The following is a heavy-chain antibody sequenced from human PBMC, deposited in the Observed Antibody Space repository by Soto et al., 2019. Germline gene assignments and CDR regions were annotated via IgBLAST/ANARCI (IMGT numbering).Heavy chain of an antibody. V-gene: IGHV1-18*01. J-gene: IGHJ5*02. D-gene: IGHD6-19*01. Sequence: ASVKVSCKASGYTFTSYGISWVRQAPGQGLEWMGWISAYNGDTEYAQKLQGRVTMTTDTSTSTAYMELGSLRSDDTAVYYCARRSSGWYGSWFDPWGQGTLVTVSS. CDR2: ISAYNGDT. CDR3: ARRSSGWYGSWFDP. CDR1: GYTFTSYG.